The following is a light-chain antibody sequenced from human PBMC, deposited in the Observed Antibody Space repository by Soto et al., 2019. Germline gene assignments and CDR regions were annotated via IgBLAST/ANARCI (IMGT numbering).Light chain of an antibody. J-gene: IGKJ5*01. V-gene: IGKV3-11*01. CDR3: QQRSDWPIT. CDR2: DAS. CDR1: QSVRSY. Sequence: EIVLTQSPVTLSLSPGEAATLSCRASQSVRSYLAWFQQKLGQPPRLLIYDASKRATGIPARFSGSGSGTDFTLTINSLEPDDFAVYYCQQRSDWPITFGQGTRLEI.